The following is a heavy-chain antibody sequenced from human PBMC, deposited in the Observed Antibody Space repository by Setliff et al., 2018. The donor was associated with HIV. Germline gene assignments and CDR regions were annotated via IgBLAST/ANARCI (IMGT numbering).Heavy chain of an antibody. D-gene: IGHD3-22*01. J-gene: IGHJ6*03. Sequence: ASVKVSCKASGYTFTGYYMHWVRQAPGQGLEWMGWIKHNRDLTWHAQKFQGRVTMTRDTSISTAYMELSGLRSDDTAVYYCARAYDTSGDMDVWGKGTTVTVSS. CDR3: ARAYDTSGDMDV. V-gene: IGHV1-2*02. CDR1: GYTFTGYY. CDR2: IKHNRDLT.